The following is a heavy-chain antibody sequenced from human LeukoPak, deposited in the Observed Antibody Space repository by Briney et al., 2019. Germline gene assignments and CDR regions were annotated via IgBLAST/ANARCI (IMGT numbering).Heavy chain of an antibody. V-gene: IGHV4-4*09. Sequence: SETLSLTCTVSGGSISSYYWSWIRHPPGKGLEWIGYIYTSGSTNYNPSLKSRVTISVDTSKNQFSLKLSSVTAADTAVYCCARHGEMTSLDYWGQGTLVTVSS. CDR3: ARHGEMTSLDY. D-gene: IGHD3-10*01. CDR1: GGSISSYY. CDR2: IYTSGST. J-gene: IGHJ4*02.